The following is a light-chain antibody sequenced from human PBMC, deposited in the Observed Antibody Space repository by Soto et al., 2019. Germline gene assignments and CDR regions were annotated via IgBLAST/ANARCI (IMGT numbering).Light chain of an antibody. V-gene: IGKV1-27*01. J-gene: IGKJ3*01. CDR3: QKYNTDPFT. Sequence: DIQMTQSPSSLSASVGDSVNITCRASQGISTYLAWYQQKPGKSPKLLIYAGSILRSGVPSRFSGTRYDTEFTLTISSLQTEDVATYYCQKYNTDPFTFGHGTKVDMK. CDR1: QGISTY. CDR2: AGS.